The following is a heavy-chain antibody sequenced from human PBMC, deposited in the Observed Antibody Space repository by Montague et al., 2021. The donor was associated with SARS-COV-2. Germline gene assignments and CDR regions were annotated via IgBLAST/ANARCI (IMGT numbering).Heavy chain of an antibody. V-gene: IGHV4-34*01. CDR2: ISHSGST. Sequence: SETLSLTCAVYGGSFSGCYWSWIRQPPGKGLEWIGEISHSGSTNYNPSLKSRVTISIDTPKNQFSLKLSFVTAADTAVYYCARFPTSYYYDSKAAPATPDALDVWGQGTMVTVSS. CDR3: ARFPTSYYYDSKAAPATPDALDV. J-gene: IGHJ3*01. D-gene: IGHD3-22*01. CDR1: GGSFSGCY.